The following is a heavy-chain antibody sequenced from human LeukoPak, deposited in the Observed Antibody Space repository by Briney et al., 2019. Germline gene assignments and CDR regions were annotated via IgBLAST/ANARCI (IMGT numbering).Heavy chain of an antibody. Sequence: GGSLRLSCAASGFTFSSYAMSWVRQAPGKGLEWVSAISGSGGTTYYADSVKGRFTISRDNSKSTLYVQMNSLRAEDTAVYYCAKDLMWELLSGDYWGQGTLVTVSS. CDR1: GFTFSSYA. J-gene: IGHJ4*02. CDR2: ISGSGGTT. V-gene: IGHV3-23*01. D-gene: IGHD1-26*01. CDR3: AKDLMWELLSGDY.